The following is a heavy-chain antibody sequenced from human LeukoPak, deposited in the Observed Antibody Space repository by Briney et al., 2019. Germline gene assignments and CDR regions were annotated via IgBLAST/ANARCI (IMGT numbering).Heavy chain of an antibody. CDR1: GGSFSGYY. CDR2: INHSGST. Sequence: SETLSLTCAVYGGSFSGYYWSWIRQPPGKGLEWIGEINHSGSTNYNPSLKSRVTISVDTSKNRFSLKLSSVTAADTAVYYCARSLLGDFDYWGQGTLVTVSS. CDR3: ARSLLGDFDY. J-gene: IGHJ4*02. V-gene: IGHV4-34*01. D-gene: IGHD2-21*01.